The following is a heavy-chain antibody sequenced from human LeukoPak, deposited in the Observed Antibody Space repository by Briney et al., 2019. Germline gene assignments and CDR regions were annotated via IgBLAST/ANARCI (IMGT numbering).Heavy chain of an antibody. CDR2: IYSGGST. D-gene: IGHD6-13*01. Sequence: GGSLRLSCAASGFTVSSNYMSWVRRAPGKGLEWVSVIYSGGSTYYADSVKGRFTISRDNSKNTLYLQMNSLRAEDTAVYYCARDRYSSSSNFDYWGQGALVTVSS. J-gene: IGHJ4*02. CDR3: ARDRYSSSSNFDY. CDR1: GFTVSSNY. V-gene: IGHV3-66*02.